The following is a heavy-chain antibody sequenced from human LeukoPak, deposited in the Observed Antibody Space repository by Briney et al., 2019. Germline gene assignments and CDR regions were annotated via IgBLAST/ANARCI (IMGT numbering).Heavy chain of an antibody. J-gene: IGHJ4*02. CDR2: ISSSGSTI. D-gene: IGHD3-10*01. Sequence: GGSLRLSCAASGFTFSSYEMNWVRQAPGKGLEWVSYISSSGSTIYYADSVKGRFTISRDNAKNSLYLQMNSLRAEDTAVYYCARDYFFYGSGSYHRGVDYWGQGTLVTVSS. V-gene: IGHV3-48*03. CDR1: GFTFSSYE. CDR3: ARDYFFYGSGSYHRGVDY.